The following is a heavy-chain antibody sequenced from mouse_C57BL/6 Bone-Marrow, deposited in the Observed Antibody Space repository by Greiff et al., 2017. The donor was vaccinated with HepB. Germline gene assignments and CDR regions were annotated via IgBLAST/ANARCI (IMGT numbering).Heavy chain of an antibody. CDR3: TTIYYDYYYYAMDY. CDR2: IRNKANNHAT. CDR1: GFTFSDAW. Sequence: EVKVVESGGGLVQPGGSMKLSCAASGFTFSDAWMDWVRQSPEKGLEWVAEIRNKANNHATYYAESVKGRFTISRDDSKSSVYLQMNSLRAEDTGIYYCTTIYYDYYYYAMDYWGQGTSVTVSS. V-gene: IGHV6-6*01. D-gene: IGHD2-4*01. J-gene: IGHJ4*01.